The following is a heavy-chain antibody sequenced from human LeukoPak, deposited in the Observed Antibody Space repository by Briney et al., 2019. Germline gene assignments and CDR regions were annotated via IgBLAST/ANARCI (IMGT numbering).Heavy chain of an antibody. CDR2: VYTSGST. Sequence: PSETLSLTCSVSGGSISGGYWSWIRQPPGRGLEWIGYVYTSGSTNYNPSLKSRVTISVDTSKSQFALKLSSVTAADTAVYYCAKSYFDYSTYYSYYFNLWGQGALVTVSS. V-gene: IGHV4-4*09. CDR1: GGSISGGY. D-gene: IGHD4-11*01. J-gene: IGHJ4*02. CDR3: AKSYFDYSTYYSYYFNL.